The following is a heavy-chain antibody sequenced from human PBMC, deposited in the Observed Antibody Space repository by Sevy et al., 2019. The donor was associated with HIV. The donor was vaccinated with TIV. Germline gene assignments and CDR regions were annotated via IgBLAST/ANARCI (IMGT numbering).Heavy chain of an antibody. V-gene: IGHV6-1*01. D-gene: IGHD6-13*01. Sequence: KQSQTLSLTCAISGDSVSSNSAAWNWIRQSPSRGLEWLGRTYYRSKWYNDYAESVKSRITINPDTSKNQFSLQLSSVTPDDTAVYYCAKVIAAAGDNWFDPWGQGTLVTVSS. CDR2: TYYRSKWYN. CDR1: GDSVSSNSAA. J-gene: IGHJ5*02. CDR3: AKVIAAAGDNWFDP.